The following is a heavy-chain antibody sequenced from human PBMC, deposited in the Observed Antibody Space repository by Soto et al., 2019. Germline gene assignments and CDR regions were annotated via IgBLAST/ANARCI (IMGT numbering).Heavy chain of an antibody. V-gene: IGHV4-39*07. J-gene: IGHJ4*02. D-gene: IGHD6-13*01. CDR1: GGSISSSSYY. Sequence: PSETLSLTCTVSGGSISSSSYYWGWIRQPPGKGLEWIGSIYYSGSTNYNPSLKSRVTISVDTSKNRFSLKLSSVTAADTAVYYCARRYSSSFDYWGQGTLVTVSS. CDR3: ARRYSSSFDY. CDR2: IYYSGST.